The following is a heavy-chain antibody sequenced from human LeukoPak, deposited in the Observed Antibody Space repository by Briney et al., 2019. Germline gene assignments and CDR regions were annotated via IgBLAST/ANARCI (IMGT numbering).Heavy chain of an antibody. D-gene: IGHD1-26*01. J-gene: IGHJ4*02. Sequence: KVSCKASGYTFTSYWIGWVRQMPGKGLEWMGIIYPGDSDTRYSPSFQGQVTISADKSISTAYLQWSSLKASDTAMYYCARPVGATKLYYFDYWGQGTLVTVSS. V-gene: IGHV5-51*01. CDR2: IYPGDSDT. CDR1: GYTFTSYW. CDR3: ARPVGATKLYYFDY.